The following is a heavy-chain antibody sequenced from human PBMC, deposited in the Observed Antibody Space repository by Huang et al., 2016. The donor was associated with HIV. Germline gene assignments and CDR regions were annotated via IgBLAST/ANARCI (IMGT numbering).Heavy chain of an antibody. CDR3: MTVVTAR. J-gene: IGHJ4*02. CDR2: IRSKAHNYAT. V-gene: IGHV3-73*01. D-gene: IGHD2-21*02. CDR1: GFIFSSSA. Sequence: EVQLVEAGGGLVQPGGSLKLSCAASGFIFSSSAVHWVRQASGNGLEWVGRIRSKAHNYATAYAASVKGRFTISRDDSKSAASLEMNNVKTEDTAVYYCMTVVTARWGQGTLVTVSS.